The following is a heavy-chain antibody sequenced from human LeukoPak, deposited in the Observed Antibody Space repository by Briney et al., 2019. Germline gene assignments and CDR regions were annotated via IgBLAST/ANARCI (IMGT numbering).Heavy chain of an antibody. V-gene: IGHV3-7*01. Sequence: RSLRLSCAASGFTFSSYWMSWVRQPPGKGLEWVANIKQDGSEKYYVDSVKGRFTISRDNAKNSLYLQMNSLRAEDTAVYYCARSRRTYCGGDCYPFDYWGQGTLVTVSS. D-gene: IGHD2-21*02. CDR1: GFTFSSYW. CDR2: IKQDGSEK. J-gene: IGHJ4*02. CDR3: ARSRRTYCGGDCYPFDY.